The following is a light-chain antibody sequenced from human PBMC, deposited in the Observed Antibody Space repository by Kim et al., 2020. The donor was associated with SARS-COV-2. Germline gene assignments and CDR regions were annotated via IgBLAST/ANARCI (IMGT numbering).Light chain of an antibody. CDR3: QNYGVSPAWA. Sequence: EIVLTQSPGTLSLSPGERATLSCRASQSVSSSYLAWYQQKTGQAPRLLIYGATSRATGIPDRFSGSGSGTDFTLTISRLEPEDFAVYYCQNYGVSPAWAVGQGAKVDIK. CDR2: GAT. V-gene: IGKV3-20*01. CDR1: QSVSSSY. J-gene: IGKJ1*01.